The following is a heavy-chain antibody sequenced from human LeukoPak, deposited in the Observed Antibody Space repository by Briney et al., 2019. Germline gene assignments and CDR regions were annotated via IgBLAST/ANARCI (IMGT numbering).Heavy chain of an antibody. J-gene: IGHJ4*02. CDR2: IYGGGNT. CDR3: ARVLYGGNFAGY. Sequence: GGSLRLSCAASGFTVSSSYMNWVRQAPGKGLEWVSAIYGGGNTYYADSVKGRFTVSRDSSKNTVLLQMSSLRAEDTAVYYCARVLYGGNFAGYWGQGTLVTVSS. V-gene: IGHV3-53*01. D-gene: IGHD4-23*01. CDR1: GFTVSSSY.